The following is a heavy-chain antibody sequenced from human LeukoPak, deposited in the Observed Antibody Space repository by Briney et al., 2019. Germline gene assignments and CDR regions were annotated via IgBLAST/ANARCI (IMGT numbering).Heavy chain of an antibody. J-gene: IGHJ6*02. Sequence: PSETLSLTCTVSGASISSFYWSWIRQPPGKGLEFIGYVYCTGSTNYTPSLESRVTISLDTSKDEFSLKMSSVTAADTAVYYCARVPVYYGMDVWGQGTTVTVSS. CDR3: ARVPVYYGMDV. V-gene: IGHV4-59*01. CDR2: VYCTGST. CDR1: GASISSFY.